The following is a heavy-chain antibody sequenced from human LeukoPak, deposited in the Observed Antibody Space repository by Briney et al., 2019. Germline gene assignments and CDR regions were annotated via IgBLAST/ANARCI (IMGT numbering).Heavy chain of an antibody. J-gene: IGHJ4*02. CDR1: GFTFSTYS. V-gene: IGHV3-21*01. CDR2: ISYSSRYI. Sequence: GGSLRLSCAASGFTFSTYSMNWVRQAPGKGLEWVSSISYSSRYIDYADSVKGRFTISRDNAKNSLYLQMNSLRAEDTAVYYCARDPPSSSSDYWGQGTLVTVSS. D-gene: IGHD6-13*01. CDR3: ARDPPSSSSDY.